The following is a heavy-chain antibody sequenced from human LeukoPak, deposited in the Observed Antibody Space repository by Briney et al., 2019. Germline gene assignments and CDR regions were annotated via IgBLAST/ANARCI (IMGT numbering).Heavy chain of an antibody. CDR1: GFTFSSYE. D-gene: IGHD5-18*01. Sequence: QSGGSLRLSCAASGFTFSSYEMNWVRQAPGKGLEGVSYISSSGSTIYYADSVKGRFTISRDNAKNTLYLQMNSLRAKDTAVYYCARAGDTAMVTPNYWGQGTLVTVSS. V-gene: IGHV3-48*03. J-gene: IGHJ4*02. CDR3: ARAGDTAMVTPNY. CDR2: ISSSGSTI.